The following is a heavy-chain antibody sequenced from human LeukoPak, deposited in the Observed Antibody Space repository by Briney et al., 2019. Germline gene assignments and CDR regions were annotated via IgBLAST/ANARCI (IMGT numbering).Heavy chain of an antibody. D-gene: IGHD3-16*01. CDR3: ARDRASLRLRLGEPDAFDI. Sequence: SETLSLTCAVSGGSISSSNWWSWVRQPPGKGLEWIGEIYHSGSTNYNPSLKSRVTISVDKSKNQFSLKLSSVTAADTAVYYCARDRASLRLRLGEPDAFDIWGQGTMVTVSS. V-gene: IGHV4-4*02. J-gene: IGHJ3*02. CDR1: GGSISSSNW. CDR2: IYHSGST.